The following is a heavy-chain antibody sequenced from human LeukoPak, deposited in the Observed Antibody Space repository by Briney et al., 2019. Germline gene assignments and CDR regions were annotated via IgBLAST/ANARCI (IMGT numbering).Heavy chain of an antibody. Sequence: QTGGSLRLSCAASGFTFNSYWMSWVRQAPGKGLEWVANIKQDGSEKYYVDSVKGRFTISRDNAKNSLYLQMNSLRAEDTALYYCAKDRGPYYYDSSGWWGQGTLVTVSS. CDR1: GFTFNSYW. CDR2: IKQDGSEK. CDR3: AKDRGPYYYDSSGW. D-gene: IGHD3-22*01. V-gene: IGHV3-7*03. J-gene: IGHJ4*02.